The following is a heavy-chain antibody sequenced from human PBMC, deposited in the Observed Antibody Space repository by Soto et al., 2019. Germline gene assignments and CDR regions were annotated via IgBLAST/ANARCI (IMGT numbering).Heavy chain of an antibody. CDR1: GFTFSSYG. V-gene: IGHV3-33*01. J-gene: IGHJ4*02. CDR3: ARVGYYYDSSGYYYFDC. CDR2: IWYDGSNK. Sequence: QVQLVESGGGVVQPGRSLRLSCAASGFTFSSYGMHWVRQAPGKGLEWVAVIWYDGSNKYYADSVKGRFTISRDNSKNTLYLQMNSLRAEDTAVYYCARVGYYYDSSGYYYFDCWGQGTLVTVSS. D-gene: IGHD3-22*01.